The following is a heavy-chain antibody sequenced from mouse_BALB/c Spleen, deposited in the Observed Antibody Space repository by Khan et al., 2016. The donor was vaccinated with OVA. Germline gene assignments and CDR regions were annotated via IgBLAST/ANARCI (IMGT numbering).Heavy chain of an antibody. CDR3: SRGGPYHGNDGAWFAY. J-gene: IGHJ3*01. V-gene: IGHV1-4*01. Sequence: VQLQQSGAELARPGASVKMSCKASGYTFTSYTIHWVKQRPGQGLEWIGYINPTNIYTNYNQKFRDKATLTADKSSRTAYMQLSSLTSEDSAVYYGSRGGPYHGNDGAWFAYWGQGTLVTVSA. D-gene: IGHD2-9*01. CDR2: INPTNIYT. CDR1: GYTFTSYT.